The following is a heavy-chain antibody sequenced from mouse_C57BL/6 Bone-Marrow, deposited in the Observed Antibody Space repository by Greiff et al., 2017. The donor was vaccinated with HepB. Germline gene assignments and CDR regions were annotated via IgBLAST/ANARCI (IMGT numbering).Heavy chain of an antibody. V-gene: IGHV1-50*01. J-gene: IGHJ2*01. CDR1: GYTFTSYW. CDR2: IDPSDSYT. D-gene: IGHD1-1*01. Sequence: QVQLKQPGAELVKPGASVKLSCKASGYTFTSYWMQWVKQRPGQGLEWIGEIDPSDSYTNYNQKFKGKATLTVHTSSSTAYMQLSSLTSEDSAVYYCARGFTTVNYWGQGTTLTVSS. CDR3: ARGFTTVNY.